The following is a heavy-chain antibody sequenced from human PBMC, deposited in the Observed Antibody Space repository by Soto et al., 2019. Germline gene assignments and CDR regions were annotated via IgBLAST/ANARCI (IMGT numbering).Heavy chain of an antibody. CDR1: GGSIRSGDYY. V-gene: IGHV4-61*08. CDR2: IYYSGST. CDR3: ARDSAGLQLWFDY. Sequence: SEALSLTCTVSGGSIRSGDYYWSWIRQAPGKGLESIGYIYYSGSTNYNPSLKSRVTISVDTSKNQFSLKLSSVTAADTAVYYCARDSAGLQLWFDYWGQGTLVTVSS. D-gene: IGHD5-18*01. J-gene: IGHJ5*01.